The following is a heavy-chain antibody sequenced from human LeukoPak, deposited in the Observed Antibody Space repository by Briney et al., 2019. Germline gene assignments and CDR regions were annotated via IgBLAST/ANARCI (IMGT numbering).Heavy chain of an antibody. D-gene: IGHD3-9*01. CDR3: ARTVRPILTGYYSLDY. CDR1: GFTFSSYG. J-gene: IGHJ4*02. CDR2: ISYDGSNK. Sequence: GGSLRLSCAGSGFTFSSYGMHWVRQAPGKGLEWVAVISYDGSNKYYADSVKGRFTISRDNSKNTLYLQMNSLRAEDTAVYYCARTVRPILTGYYSLDYWGQGTLVTVSS. V-gene: IGHV3-33*08.